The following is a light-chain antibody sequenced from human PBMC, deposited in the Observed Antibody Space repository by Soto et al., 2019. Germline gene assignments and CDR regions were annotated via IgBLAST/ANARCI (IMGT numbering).Light chain of an antibody. Sequence: QSVLTQPASVSGSPGQSITISCTGTSSDVVGYNYVSWYQQHPGKAPKLMIYEVSNRPSGVSNRFSGSKSGNTASLTISGLQAEDEADYYCSSYTSSSTLFYVFGTGTKVTVL. CDR1: SSDVVGYNY. CDR2: EVS. J-gene: IGLJ1*01. V-gene: IGLV2-14*01. CDR3: SSYTSSSTLFYV.